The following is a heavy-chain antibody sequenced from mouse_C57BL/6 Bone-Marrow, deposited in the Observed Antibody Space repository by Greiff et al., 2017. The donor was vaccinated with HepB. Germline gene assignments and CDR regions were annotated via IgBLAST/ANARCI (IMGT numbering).Heavy chain of an antibody. V-gene: IGHV1-81*01. CDR1: GYTFTSYG. Sequence: VQLQQSGAELARPGASVKLSCKASGYTFTSYGISWVKQRTGQGLEWIGEIYPRSGNTYYNEKFKGKATLTADKSSSTAYMELRSLTSEDSAVYFCASPYGNYAMDYWGQGTSVTVSS. CDR2: IYPRSGNT. J-gene: IGHJ4*01. CDR3: ASPYGNYAMDY. D-gene: IGHD2-1*01.